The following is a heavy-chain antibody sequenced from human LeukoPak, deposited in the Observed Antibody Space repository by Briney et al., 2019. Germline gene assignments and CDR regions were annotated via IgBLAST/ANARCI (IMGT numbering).Heavy chain of an antibody. V-gene: IGHV3-30*04. Sequence: GGSLGLSCAASGFTFSSYAMHWVRQAPGKGLEWVAVISYDGSNKYYADSVKGRFTIPRDNSKNTLYLQMNSLRAEDTAVYYCARGVVVAATPDYWGQGTLVTVSS. CDR1: GFTFSSYA. J-gene: IGHJ4*02. CDR2: ISYDGSNK. CDR3: ARGVVVAATPDY. D-gene: IGHD2-15*01.